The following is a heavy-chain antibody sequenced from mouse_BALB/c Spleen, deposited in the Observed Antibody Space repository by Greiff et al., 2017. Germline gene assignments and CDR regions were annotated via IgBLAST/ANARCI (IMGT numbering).Heavy chain of an antibody. D-gene: IGHD2-14*01. Sequence: EVKLVESGAELVKPGASVKLSCTASGFNIKDTYMHWVKQRPEQGLEWIGRIDPANGNTKYDPKFQGKATITADTSSNTAYLQLSSLTSEDTAVYYCASWYDSAWFAYWGQGTLVTVSA. CDR1: GFNIKDTY. J-gene: IGHJ3*01. CDR3: ASWYDSAWFAY. V-gene: IGHV14-3*02. CDR2: IDPANGNT.